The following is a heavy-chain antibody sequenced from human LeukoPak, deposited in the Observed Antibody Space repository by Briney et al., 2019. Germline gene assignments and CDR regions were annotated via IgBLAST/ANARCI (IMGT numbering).Heavy chain of an antibody. V-gene: IGHV1-2*02. CDR3: AREIRGGDRGWFDP. D-gene: IGHD2-21*02. CDR2: INPNSGGT. Sequence: GASVKVSCKASGYTFTGYYMHWVRQAPGQGLEWMGWINPNSGGTNYAQKFQGRVTITADKSTSAAYMELSSLRSEDTAVYYCAREIRGGDRGWFDPWGQGTLVTVSS. CDR1: GYTFTGYY. J-gene: IGHJ5*02.